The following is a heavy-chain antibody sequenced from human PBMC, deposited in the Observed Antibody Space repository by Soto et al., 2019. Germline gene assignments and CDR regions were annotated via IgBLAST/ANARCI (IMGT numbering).Heavy chain of an antibody. CDR2: ISNSGGST. D-gene: IGHD6-6*01. CDR3: ARGGSSSSSRAC. J-gene: IGHJ4*02. Sequence: SCAASGFTFSSYAMSWVRQAPGKGLEWVSAISNSGGSTYYADSVKGRFTISRDNSKNALFLQMNSLRADDTAIYYCARGGSSSSSRACWGQGTLVTVSS. V-gene: IGHV3-23*01. CDR1: GFTFSSYA.